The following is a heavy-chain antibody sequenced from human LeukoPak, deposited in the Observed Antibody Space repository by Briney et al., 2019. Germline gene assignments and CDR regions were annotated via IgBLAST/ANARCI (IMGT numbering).Heavy chain of an antibody. CDR3: AKGPVSGSRSPLDY. J-gene: IGHJ4*02. CDR1: GFTFFSYG. D-gene: IGHD1-26*01. Sequence: GGSLRLSCAASGFTFFSYGMHWVRQAPGKGLEWVAVISYDGSNKYYADSVKGRFTISRDNSKNTLYLEMISLRIEDTAVYYCAKGPVSGSRSPLDYWGQGTLVTVSS. CDR2: ISYDGSNK. V-gene: IGHV3-30*18.